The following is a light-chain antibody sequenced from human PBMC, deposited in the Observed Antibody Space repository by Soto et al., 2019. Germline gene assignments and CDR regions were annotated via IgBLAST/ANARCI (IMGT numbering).Light chain of an antibody. J-gene: IGKJ5*01. CDR1: QSVSSSY. CDR3: QQYGSSPLIT. Sequence: EIVLTQSPGTLSLSPGERATLSCRASQSVSSSYLAWYQQKPGQAPRLLIYGASSRATGIPDRFSGSGSGTDFTLTISRLEPEVFAVYYCQQYGSSPLITLGQGTRLEIK. V-gene: IGKV3-20*01. CDR2: GAS.